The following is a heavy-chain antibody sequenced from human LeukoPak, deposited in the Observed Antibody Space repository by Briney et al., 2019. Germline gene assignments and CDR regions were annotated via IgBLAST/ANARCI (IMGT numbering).Heavy chain of an antibody. V-gene: IGHV3-23*01. J-gene: IGHJ4*02. D-gene: IGHD5-24*01. CDR3: VKGSRLDGYDY. Sequence: PGGSLRLSCAASGFTFSSYAMSWVRQAPGKGLEWVSAISGSGGSTYYADSVKGRFTISRDNSKNTLNVQMNSLRVEDTAVYYCVKGSRLDGYDYWGQGTLVTVSS. CDR2: ISGSGGST. CDR1: GFTFSSYA.